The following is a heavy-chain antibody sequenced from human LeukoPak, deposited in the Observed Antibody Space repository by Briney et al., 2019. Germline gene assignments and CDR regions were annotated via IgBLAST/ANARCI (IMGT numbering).Heavy chain of an antibody. J-gene: IGHJ5*02. Sequence: PSETLSLTCAVYGGSFSGYYWSWIRQPPGKGLEWIGEINHSGSTNYYPSLKSRVTISVDTSKNQFSLKLSSVTAADTAVYYCARLVGAAGTNWFDPWGQGTLVTVSS. CDR3: ARLVGAAGTNWFDP. CDR1: GGSFSGYY. CDR2: INHSGST. V-gene: IGHV4-34*01. D-gene: IGHD6-13*01.